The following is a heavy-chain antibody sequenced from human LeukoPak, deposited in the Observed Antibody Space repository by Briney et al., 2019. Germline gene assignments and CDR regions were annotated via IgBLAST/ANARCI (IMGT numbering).Heavy chain of an antibody. V-gene: IGHV4-4*02. Sequence: PSGTLSLTCAVSGGSISSSNWWSWVRQPPGKGLEWIGEIYHSGSTNYNPSLKSRVTISVDKSKNQFSLKLSSVTAADTAVYYCARARDTTSGSSWFDPWGQGTLVTVSS. CDR3: ARARDTTSGSSWFDP. J-gene: IGHJ5*02. D-gene: IGHD1-26*01. CDR2: IYHSGST. CDR1: GGSISSSNW.